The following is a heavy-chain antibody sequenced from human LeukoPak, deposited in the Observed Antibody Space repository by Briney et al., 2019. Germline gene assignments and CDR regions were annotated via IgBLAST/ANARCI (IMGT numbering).Heavy chain of an antibody. CDR1: GGTFSSYA. CDR2: IIPIFGTA. D-gene: IGHD3-22*01. J-gene: IGHJ3*02. V-gene: IGHV1-69*01. Sequence: SVKVSCKASGGTFSSYAISWVRQGPAQGLEWMGRIIPIFGTANYAQKFQGRVTITADESTSTAYMELSSLRSADTAVYYCARDLVPYYYDSSGHSRWAFDIWGQGTMVTVSS. CDR3: ARDLVPYYYDSSGHSRWAFDI.